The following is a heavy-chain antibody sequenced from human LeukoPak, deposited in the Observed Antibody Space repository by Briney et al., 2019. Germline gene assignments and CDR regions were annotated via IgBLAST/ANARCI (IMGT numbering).Heavy chain of an antibody. Sequence: GGCLRLSCAASGFTFSSYEMNWVRQAPGKGLEWVSYISSSGSTIYYADSVKGRFTISRDNSKNTLYLQMNSLRAEDTAVYYCAKDLVVPAAFFDYWGQGTLVTVSS. CDR1: GFTFSSYE. CDR2: ISSSGSTI. J-gene: IGHJ4*02. D-gene: IGHD2-2*01. V-gene: IGHV3-48*03. CDR3: AKDLVVPAAFFDY.